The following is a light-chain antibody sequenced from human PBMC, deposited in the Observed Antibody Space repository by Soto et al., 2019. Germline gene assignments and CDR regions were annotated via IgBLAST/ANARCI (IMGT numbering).Light chain of an antibody. Sequence: QSALTQPPSVSGSPGQSITISCTGTSSDVGCYNYVSWYQQHPGKAPKLMIYDVSNRPSGVSNRFSGSKSGNTASLTISGLQAEDEADYCCRSYTSSSTYVFGTGTKVTVL. J-gene: IGLJ1*01. CDR2: DVS. V-gene: IGLV2-14*03. CDR1: SSDVGCYNY. CDR3: RSYTSSSTYV.